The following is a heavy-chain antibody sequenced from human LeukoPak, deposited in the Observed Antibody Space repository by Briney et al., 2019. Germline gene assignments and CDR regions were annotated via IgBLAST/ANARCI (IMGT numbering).Heavy chain of an antibody. J-gene: IGHJ4*02. D-gene: IGHD3-10*01. V-gene: IGHV4-59*01. CDR2: VCYNGTT. CDR1: GDSISSYF. Sequence: PSETLSLTCSVSGDSISSYFWAWIRQPPGKGLEWIGYVCYNGTTNYNPSLRNRVAISIDTSKNQFSLRLNSGTAADTAVYYCATSGGFNSPRHYWGQGTLVTVSS. CDR3: ATSGGFNSPRHY.